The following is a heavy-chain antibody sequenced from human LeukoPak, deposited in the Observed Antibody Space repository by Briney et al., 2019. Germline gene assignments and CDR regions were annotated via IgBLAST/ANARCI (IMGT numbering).Heavy chain of an antibody. J-gene: IGHJ5*02. CDR2: ISAYNGNT. V-gene: IGHV1-18*01. CDR3: ARVWAMVRGVNRFDP. Sequence: GASVKVSCKASGYTFTSYGISWVRQAPGQGLEWMGWISAYNGNTNYAQKLQGRVTMTTDTSTSTAYMELRSLRSDDTAVYYCARVWAMVRGVNRFDPWGQGTLVTVSS. CDR1: GYTFTSYG. D-gene: IGHD3-10*01.